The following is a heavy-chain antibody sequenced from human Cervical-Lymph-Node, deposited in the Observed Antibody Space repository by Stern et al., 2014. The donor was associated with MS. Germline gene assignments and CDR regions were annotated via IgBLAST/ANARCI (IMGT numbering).Heavy chain of an antibody. D-gene: IGHD1-14*01. J-gene: IGHJ6*02. CDR1: GYTFSSFG. CDR2: IRGYHGNT. CDR3: ARVGRSTAYTNRNGMDV. V-gene: IGHV1-18*01. Sequence: QMQLVQSGAEVKKPGASVKVSCKASGYTFSSFGVSWARQAPGQGLEWMGWIRGYHGNTYYAQKFEGRVTMTTATSTATAYMELRSLRSDDTAVYFCARVGRSTAYTNRNGMDVWGQGTTVTVSS.